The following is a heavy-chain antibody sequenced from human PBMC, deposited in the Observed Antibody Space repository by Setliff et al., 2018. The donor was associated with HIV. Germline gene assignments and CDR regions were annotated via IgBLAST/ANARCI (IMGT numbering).Heavy chain of an antibody. V-gene: IGHV4-34*01. CDR1: GGSFSGYY. J-gene: IGHJ4*02. CDR2: MNHRGVI. D-gene: IGHD3-22*01. Sequence: PSETLSLTGTVYGGSFSGYYWTWIRQPPGKGLEFIGEMNHRGVIKYLSSLKSRVTMAVDTSKKQFSLKLKSVTAADTAVYYCFLFYDDRSGFYWDWGQGTPVTVSS. CDR3: FLFYDDRSGFYWD.